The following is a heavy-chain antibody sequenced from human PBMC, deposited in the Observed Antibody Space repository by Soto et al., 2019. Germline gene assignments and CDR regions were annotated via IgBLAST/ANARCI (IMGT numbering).Heavy chain of an antibody. J-gene: IGHJ4*02. Sequence: GGSLRLSCAASGFTFSSYAMHWVRQAPGKGLEWVAVISYDGSNKYYADSVKGRFTISRDNSKNTLYLQMNSLRAEDTAVYYCARDWGLRHGVGNFDYWGQGTLVTVSS. CDR1: GFTFSSYA. V-gene: IGHV3-30-3*01. D-gene: IGHD2-8*01. CDR3: ARDWGLRHGVGNFDY. CDR2: ISYDGSNK.